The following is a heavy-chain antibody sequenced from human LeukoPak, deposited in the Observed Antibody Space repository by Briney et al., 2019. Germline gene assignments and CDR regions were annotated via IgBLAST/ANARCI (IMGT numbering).Heavy chain of an antibody. CDR1: GFTFSSYA. CDR3: ARGGYGDYSSYYYGMDV. Sequence: GRSLRLSCAAYGFTFSSYAMHWVRQAPGEGLEWVAVISYDGSNKYYADSVKGRFTISRDNSKNTLYLQMNSLRAEDTAVYYCARGGYGDYSSYYYGMDVWGQGTTVTVSS. V-gene: IGHV3-30-3*01. J-gene: IGHJ6*02. CDR2: ISYDGSNK. D-gene: IGHD4-17*01.